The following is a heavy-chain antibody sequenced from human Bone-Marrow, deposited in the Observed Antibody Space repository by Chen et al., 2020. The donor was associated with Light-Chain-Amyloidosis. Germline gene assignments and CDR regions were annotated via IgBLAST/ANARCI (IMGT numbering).Heavy chain of an antibody. J-gene: IGHJ4*02. CDR3: AKEAPNSGTHYNRYFDY. CDR1: GFTLRN. V-gene: IGHV3-23*04. CDR2: IDSGCTT. Sequence: VQVVESGGGLQPPGRCLRASCAASGFTLRNCWVRPVPEKGLEWLSSIDSGCTTYYADFVKGRFTISRDSSKNTLYLQMNSLRADDTAVYYCAKEAPNSGTHYNRYFDYWGQGTLVTVSS. D-gene: IGHD3-10*01.